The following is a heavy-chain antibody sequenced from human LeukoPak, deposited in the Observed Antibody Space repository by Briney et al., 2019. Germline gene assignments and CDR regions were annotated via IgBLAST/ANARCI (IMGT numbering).Heavy chain of an antibody. CDR3: AKVMQLFNRLDS. J-gene: IGHJ4*02. Sequence: VGCLRLSSAAPGFTFSSYGMYWVRHAPGKGLGWVTFIQYGGSIAYYVESVKSPFTVSRDNSKNTEYLQMNSLRVEDTAVYYCAKVMQLFNRLDSWGQGTLITVSS. CDR2: IQYGGSIA. V-gene: IGHV3-30*02. CDR1: GFTFSSYG. D-gene: IGHD2-21*01.